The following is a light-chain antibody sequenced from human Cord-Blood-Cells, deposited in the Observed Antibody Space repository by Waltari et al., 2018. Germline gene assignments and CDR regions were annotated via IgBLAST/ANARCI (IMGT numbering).Light chain of an antibody. CDR3: SSYTSSSTYV. V-gene: IGLV2-14*01. Sequence: QSAPTQPASVSGSPGQSITIACPGTSSDLGGSNYVSWYQQHPGKAPKLMIYDVSKRPSGVSNRFSGSKSGNTASLTISGLQAEDEADYYCSSYTSSSTYVFGTGTKVTVL. CDR1: SSDLGGSNY. CDR2: DVS. J-gene: IGLJ1*01.